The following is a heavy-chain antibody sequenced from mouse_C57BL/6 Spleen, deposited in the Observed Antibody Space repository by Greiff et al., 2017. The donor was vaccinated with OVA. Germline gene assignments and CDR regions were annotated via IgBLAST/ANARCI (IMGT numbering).Heavy chain of an antibody. V-gene: IGHV1-55*01. CDR2: IYPGSGST. J-gene: IGHJ2*01. CDR3: ARGIITTVVVDY. Sequence: QVQLQQPGAELVKPGASVKMSCKASGYTFTSYWITWVKQRPGQGLEWIGDIYPGSGSTNYNEKFKSKATLTVDTSSSTAYMQLSSLTSEDSAVYYGARGIITTVVVDYWGQGTTLTVSS. D-gene: IGHD1-1*01. CDR1: GYTFTSYW.